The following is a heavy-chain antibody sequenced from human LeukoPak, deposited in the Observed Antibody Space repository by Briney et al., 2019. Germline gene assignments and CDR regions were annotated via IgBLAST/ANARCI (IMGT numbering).Heavy chain of an antibody. V-gene: IGHV3-7*01. CDR2: LNEDGTVK. CDR1: GFSFTTNW. J-gene: IGHJ4*02. Sequence: PGGSLRLSCAASGFSFTTNWMHWVRQTPGKRLEWVAELNEDGTVKYYVDSVKGRFTISRDNAKNSLYLQMNRLRAEDTGVYFCANVPRSTVSYWGQGTLVTVSS. CDR3: ANVPRSTVSY. D-gene: IGHD2-15*01.